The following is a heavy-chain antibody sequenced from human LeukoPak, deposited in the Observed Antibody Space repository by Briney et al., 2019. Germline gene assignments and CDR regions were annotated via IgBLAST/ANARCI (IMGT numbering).Heavy chain of an antibody. D-gene: IGHD1-1*01. CDR2: IYTSGGT. CDR3: ARDRTGNNWFDP. V-gene: IGHV4-4*07. CDR1: GVSISSFF. Sequence: KPSETLSLTCTVSGVSISSFFWSWVRQPAGKGLEWIGRIYTSGGTNYNPSLKSRVTVSVDTSKNHFSLKLSSVTATDTAVYYCARDRTGNNWFDPWGQGTLVTVSS. J-gene: IGHJ5*02.